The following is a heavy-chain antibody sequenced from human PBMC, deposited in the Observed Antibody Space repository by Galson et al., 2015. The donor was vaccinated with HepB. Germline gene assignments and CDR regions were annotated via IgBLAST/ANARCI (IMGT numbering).Heavy chain of an antibody. Sequence: SLRLSCAASGFTFSSYSMNWVRLASGKGLEWISYITPTGTTTHYADSVKGRFTISRDNARNSLYLQMNSLRAEDTAVYYCAPLTSRRDGYNDDYWGQGTLVTVSS. CDR3: APLTSRRDGYNDDY. CDR2: ITPTGTTT. J-gene: IGHJ4*02. CDR1: GFTFSSYS. D-gene: IGHD5-24*01. V-gene: IGHV3-48*01.